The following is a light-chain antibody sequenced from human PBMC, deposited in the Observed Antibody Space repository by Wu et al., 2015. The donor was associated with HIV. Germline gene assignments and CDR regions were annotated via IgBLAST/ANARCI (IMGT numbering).Light chain of an antibody. CDR2: GAS. Sequence: AIQLTQSPSSLSASTGDKVTITCRASQDIGSYLGWYQQKPGRAPKLMIYGASTLENGVPSRFTGSGSGTHFSLTITCLQSEDFATYYCQQYDSFPFTFGGGPRWTSN. J-gene: IGKJ4*01. CDR3: QQYDSFPFT. CDR1: QDIGSY. V-gene: IGKV1-8*01.